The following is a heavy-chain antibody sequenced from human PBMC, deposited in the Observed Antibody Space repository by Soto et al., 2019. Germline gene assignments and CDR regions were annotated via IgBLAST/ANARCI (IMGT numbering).Heavy chain of an antibody. CDR2: IIPIFGTA. CDR3: ARGPTGTTTYYYYYGMDV. V-gene: IGHV1-69*12. CDR1: GGTFSSYA. Sequence: QVQLVQSGAEVKKPGSSVNVSCKASGGTFSSYAISWVRQAPGQGLEWMGGIIPIFGTANYAQKFQGRVTITADESTSTAYMELSSLRSEDTAVYYCARGPTGTTTYYYYYGMDVWGQGTTVTVSS. D-gene: IGHD1-7*01. J-gene: IGHJ6*02.